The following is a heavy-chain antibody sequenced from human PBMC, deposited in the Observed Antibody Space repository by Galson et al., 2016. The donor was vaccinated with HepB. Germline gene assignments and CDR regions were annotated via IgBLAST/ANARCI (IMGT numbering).Heavy chain of an antibody. CDR1: GFTFSNYW. CDR2: IKQDGTVT. CDR3: ARDGPRRRGLDY. J-gene: IGHJ4*02. V-gene: IGHV3-7*03. Sequence: SLRLSCAASGFTFSNYWMIWLHQAPGKGLEWVANIKQDGTVTHYVDSVKGRFTISRDNAKNSLYLQINSLTVEYTAMYYCARDGPRRRGLDYWGQGTLVTVSS.